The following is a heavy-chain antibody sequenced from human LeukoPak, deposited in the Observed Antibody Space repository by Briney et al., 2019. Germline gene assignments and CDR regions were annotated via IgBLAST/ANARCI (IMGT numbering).Heavy chain of an antibody. V-gene: IGHV4-61*02. CDR3: ACSGWYISVNYYYYMDV. CDR2: IYTSGTP. CDR1: GGSISSGSYY. J-gene: IGHJ6*03. Sequence: PSETLSLTCTVSGGSISSGSYYWSWIRQPAGKGLEWIGRIYTSGTPNYNPSLKSRVTISVDTSKNQFSLKLSSVTAADTAVYYCACSGWYISVNYYYYMDVWGNGTTVTISS. D-gene: IGHD6-19*01.